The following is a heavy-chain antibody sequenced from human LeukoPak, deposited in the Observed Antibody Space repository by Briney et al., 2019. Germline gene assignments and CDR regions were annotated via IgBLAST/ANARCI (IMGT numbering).Heavy chain of an antibody. CDR1: GGSISSSSYY. D-gene: IGHD3-22*01. V-gene: IGHV4-39*01. J-gene: IGHJ4*02. Sequence: SETLSLTCTVSGGSISSSSYYWGWIRQPPGKGLEWIGSIYYSGSTYYNPSLKSRVTISVDTSKNQFSLKLSSVTAADTAVYYCARRGYYDSSGSFDYWGQGTLVTVSS. CDR2: IYYSGST. CDR3: ARRGYYDSSGSFDY.